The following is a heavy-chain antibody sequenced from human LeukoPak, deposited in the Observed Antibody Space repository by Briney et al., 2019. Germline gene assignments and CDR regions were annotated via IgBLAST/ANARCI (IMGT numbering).Heavy chain of an antibody. CDR2: ISSSSSYI. Sequence: GGSLRLSCAASGFTFSSYSMNWVRQAPGKGLEWVSSISSSSSYIYYADSVKGRFTISRDNAKNSLYLQMNSLTADDTAVYYRARDRGWRQFDYWGQGTLVTVSS. CDR3: ARDRGWRQFDY. V-gene: IGHV3-21*01. CDR1: GFTFSSYS. D-gene: IGHD5-24*01. J-gene: IGHJ4*02.